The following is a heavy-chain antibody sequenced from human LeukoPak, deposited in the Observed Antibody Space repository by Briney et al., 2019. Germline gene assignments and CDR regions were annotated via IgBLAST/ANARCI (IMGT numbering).Heavy chain of an antibody. CDR2: IYSSGST. D-gene: IGHD4-17*01. V-gene: IGHV4-4*07. CDR3: ARDKTGDYGDLNWFDP. J-gene: IGHJ5*02. CDR1: GGSISSYY. Sequence: SETLSLTCTVSGGSISSYYWSWMRQPAGKGLEWIGRIYSSGSTKYNPSLKSRVTMSVDTSKNQFSLKLSSVTAADTAVYYCARDKTGDYGDLNWFDPWGQGTLVTVSS.